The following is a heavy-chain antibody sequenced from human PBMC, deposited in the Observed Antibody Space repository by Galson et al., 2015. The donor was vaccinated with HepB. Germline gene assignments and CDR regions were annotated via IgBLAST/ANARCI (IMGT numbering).Heavy chain of an antibody. D-gene: IGHD6-13*01. CDR2: ISTTSSYT. CDR3: ARDYHSSNWFWLAFDL. Sequence: SLRLSCAASGFTISDHYMTWIRQAPGKGLEWISTTSSYTKYADSVKGRFTISRDNAKNSLYLQMNSLRVEDTAMYFCARDYHSSNWFWLAFDLWGRGAMVTVSS. CDR1: GFTISDHY. J-gene: IGHJ3*01. V-gene: IGHV3-11*05.